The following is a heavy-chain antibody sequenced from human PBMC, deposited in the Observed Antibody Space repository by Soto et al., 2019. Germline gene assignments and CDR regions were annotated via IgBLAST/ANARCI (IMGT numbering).Heavy chain of an antibody. CDR1: GGSISSRTSY. Sequence: QVQLQESGPGLVKPSQTLSLTCTVSGGSISSRTSYWSWIRQHPGKGLEWIGYIYYGGDSFYNPSLRMRFTKAIDTSENHFSLKLNSGTAADRAVYLCAGEGGGGVDCWGQGTLVTVAS. V-gene: IGHV4-31*03. D-gene: IGHD3-16*01. J-gene: IGHJ4*02. CDR2: IYYGGDS. CDR3: AGEGGGGVDC.